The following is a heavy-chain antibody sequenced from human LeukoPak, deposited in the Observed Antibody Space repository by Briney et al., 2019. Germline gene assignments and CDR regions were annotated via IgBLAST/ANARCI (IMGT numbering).Heavy chain of an antibody. V-gene: IGHV1-2*02. D-gene: IGHD3-10*01. Sequence: ASVKVSCKASGYTFTGYYIHWVRQAPGQGLEWMGWIYPHSGGTDYAQKFQGRVTMTRDTSISTAYMELSRLRSDDTAVYYCAKTRVGIRGVYPTGAFDIWGQGTMVTVSS. CDR1: GYTFTGYY. CDR3: AKTRVGIRGVYPTGAFDI. J-gene: IGHJ3*02. CDR2: IYPHSGGT.